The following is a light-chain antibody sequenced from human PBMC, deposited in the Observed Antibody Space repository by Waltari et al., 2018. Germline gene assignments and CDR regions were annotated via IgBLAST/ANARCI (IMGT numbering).Light chain of an antibody. V-gene: IGLV1-40*01. CDR3: QSYDSSLSGVI. CDR1: SSNTGAGSH. Sequence: QSVLTQPPSVSGAPGQRVTISCTGGSSNTGAGSHVHWYQQLRGAAPKLLIYGNNNRPSGVPDRFSGSKSGPSASLAITGLQAEDEADYYCQSYDSSLSGVIFGGGTKLTVL. CDR2: GNN. J-gene: IGLJ2*01.